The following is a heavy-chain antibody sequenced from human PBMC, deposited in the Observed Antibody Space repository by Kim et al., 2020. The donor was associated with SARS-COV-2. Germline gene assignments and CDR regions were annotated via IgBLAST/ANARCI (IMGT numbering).Heavy chain of an antibody. CDR2: IYYSWST. Sequence: SETLSLTCTVSGGSISSYYWSWIRQPPGKGLEWIGYIYYSWSTNYNPSLKSRVTISVDTSKNQFSLKLSSVTAADTAVYYCARVLGTATNWALFDPWGQGTLVTVSS. V-gene: IGHV4-59*13. J-gene: IGHJ5*02. CDR3: ARVLGTATNWALFDP. D-gene: IGHD7-27*01. CDR1: GGSISSYY.